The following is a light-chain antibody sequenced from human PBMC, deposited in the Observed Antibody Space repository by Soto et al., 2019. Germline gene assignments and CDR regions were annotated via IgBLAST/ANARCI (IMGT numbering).Light chain of an antibody. J-gene: IGLJ1*01. Sequence: QSALTQPASVSGSPGQSFTISCTGTSSDVGGYNYVSWYQQHPGKAPKLMIYEVSNRPSGVSNRFSGSKSVTTASLTISGLQAEDEADYYCSSYTSSSIDYVFGTGTKLTVL. CDR3: SSYTSSSIDYV. CDR1: SSDVGGYNY. CDR2: EVS. V-gene: IGLV2-14*01.